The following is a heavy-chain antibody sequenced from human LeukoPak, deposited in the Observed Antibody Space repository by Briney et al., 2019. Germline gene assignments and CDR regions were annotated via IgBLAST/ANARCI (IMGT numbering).Heavy chain of an antibody. CDR1: GGSISSYY. D-gene: IGHD4-23*01. Sequence: SETLSLTCTVSGGSISSYYWGWIRQPPGKGLEWIGSIYYSGSTYYNPSLKSRVTISVDTSKNQFSLKLSSVTAADTAVYYCARDVLYGGIPKRYFDYWGQGTLVTVSS. CDR2: IYYSGST. V-gene: IGHV4-39*07. CDR3: ARDVLYGGIPKRYFDY. J-gene: IGHJ4*02.